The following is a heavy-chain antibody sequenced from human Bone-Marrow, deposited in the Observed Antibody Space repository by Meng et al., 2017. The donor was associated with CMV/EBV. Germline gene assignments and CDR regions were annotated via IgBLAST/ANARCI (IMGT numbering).Heavy chain of an antibody. J-gene: IGHJ4*02. CDR1: GYTFTSYG. CDR3: ARAPSIAAPFDY. V-gene: IGHV1-69*05. D-gene: IGHD6-6*01. Sequence: SVKVSCKASGYTFTSYGISWVRQAPGQGLEWMGGIIPIFGTANYAQKFQGRVTINTDESTTTAYMELSSLRSEDTAVYYCARAPSIAAPFDYWGQGTRVTVSS. CDR2: IIPIFGTA.